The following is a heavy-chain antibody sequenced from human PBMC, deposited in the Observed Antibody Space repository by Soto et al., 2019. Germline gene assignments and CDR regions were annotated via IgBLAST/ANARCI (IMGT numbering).Heavy chain of an antibody. CDR1: GYTFTGYY. CDR3: SRDGIRGYFEH. V-gene: IGHV1-18*04. Sequence: ASVKVSCKASGYTFTGYYMHCVRQAPGQGLEWMGWINPYNGDTDYPQNLQGRVTMTTDTSTRTAYMEVRSLRSDDTAVYYCSRDGIRGYFEHWGQGALVTVSS. CDR2: INPYNGDT. J-gene: IGHJ4*02.